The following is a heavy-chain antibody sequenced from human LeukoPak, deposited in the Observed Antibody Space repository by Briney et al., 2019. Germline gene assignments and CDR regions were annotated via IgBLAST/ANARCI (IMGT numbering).Heavy chain of an antibody. CDR1: GGSISSYY. J-gene: IGHJ4*02. D-gene: IGHD6-13*01. Sequence: PSETLSLTCTVSGGSISSYYWIWIRQPPGKGLEWIGEINHSGSTNYNPSLKSRVTISVDTSKNQFSLKLSSVTAADTAVYYCARGSIAAAAVRVPWGYFDYWGQGTLVTVSS. CDR3: ARGSIAAAAVRVPWGYFDY. V-gene: IGHV4-34*01. CDR2: INHSGST.